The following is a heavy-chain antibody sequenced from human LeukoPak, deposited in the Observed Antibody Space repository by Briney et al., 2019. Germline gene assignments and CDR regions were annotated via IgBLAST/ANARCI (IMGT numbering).Heavy chain of an antibody. D-gene: IGHD5-18*01. CDR1: GFTFSSYA. CDR2: ISYDGSNK. Sequence: PGGSLRLSCAASGFTFSSYAMHWVRQAPGKGLEWVAVISYDGSNKYYADSVKGRFTISRDNSKNTLYLQMNSLRAEDTAVYYCARGDSYGYPRYYYGMDVWGQGTTVTVSS. J-gene: IGHJ6*02. CDR3: ARGDSYGYPRYYYGMDV. V-gene: IGHV3-30-3*01.